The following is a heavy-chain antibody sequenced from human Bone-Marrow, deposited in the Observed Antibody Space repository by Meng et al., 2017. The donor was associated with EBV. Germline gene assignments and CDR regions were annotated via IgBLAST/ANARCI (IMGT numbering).Heavy chain of an antibody. CDR3: ASESGRGFTPDY. V-gene: IGHV1-69*01. J-gene: IGHJ4*02. CDR1: GGTFRSDA. CDR2: LIPMSDAP. D-gene: IGHD3-10*01. Sequence: QVQWLQSGGRVKKPGSSGKVSCKTSGGTFRSDAISWVRQAPGQGLEWMGGLIPMSDAPHYAQKFQGRVTITADESTSTHYMDLSGLRSEDTAVYYCASESGRGFTPDYWGQGTLVTVSS.